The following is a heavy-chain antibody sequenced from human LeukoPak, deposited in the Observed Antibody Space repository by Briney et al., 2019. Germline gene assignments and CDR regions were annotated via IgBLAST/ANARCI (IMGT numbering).Heavy chain of an antibody. D-gene: IGHD6-13*01. Sequence: SETLSLTCTVSGGSISSGGYYWSWIRQPPGKGLEWIGYIYYSGSTYYNPSLKSRVTISVDTSKNQFSLKLSSVTAADTAVYYCAREIAAAEGHPIDYWGQGTLVTVSS. CDR2: IYYSGST. V-gene: IGHV4-30-4*08. CDR1: GGSISSGGYY. CDR3: AREIAAAEGHPIDY. J-gene: IGHJ4*02.